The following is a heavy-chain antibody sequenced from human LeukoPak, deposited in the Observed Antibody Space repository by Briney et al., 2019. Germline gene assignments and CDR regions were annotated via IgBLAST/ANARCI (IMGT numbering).Heavy chain of an antibody. J-gene: IGHJ6*02. CDR1: GFTLSSYE. CDR2: ISSSGSTI. Sequence: PGGSLRLSCAASGFTLSSYEMNWVRQAPGKGLEWVLYISSSGSTIYYADSVKGRFTISRDSAKNSLYLQMNSLRVEDTAVYHCARISVSYYYGMDVWGQGTTVTVS. V-gene: IGHV3-48*03. CDR3: ARISVSYYYGMDV.